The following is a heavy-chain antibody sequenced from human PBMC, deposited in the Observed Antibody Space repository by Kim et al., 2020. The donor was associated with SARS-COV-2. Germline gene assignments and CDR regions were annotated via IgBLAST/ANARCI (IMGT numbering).Heavy chain of an antibody. V-gene: IGHV5-51*01. CDR1: GYSFTSYW. CDR2: IYPGDSDT. CDR3: ARPSCDGTSCYMFDP. J-gene: IGHJ5*02. Sequence: GESLKISCKGSGYSFTSYWIGWVRQMPGKGLEWMGIIYPGDSDTTYSPSFQGQVTISADKSISTAYLQWSSLKASDTAMYYCARPSCDGTSCYMFDPWGQGTLVTVSS. D-gene: IGHD2-2*02.